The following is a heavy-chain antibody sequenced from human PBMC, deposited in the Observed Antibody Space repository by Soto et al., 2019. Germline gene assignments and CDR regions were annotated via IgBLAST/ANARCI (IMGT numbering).Heavy chain of an antibody. CDR1: GFTFSSYA. CDR3: ARDLGDAFDI. D-gene: IGHD3-10*01. CDR2: ISYDGNNK. V-gene: IGHV3-30-3*01. Sequence: QVQLVESGGGVVQPGRSLRLSCAASGFTFSSYAMHWVRQAPGKGLEWVAIISYDGNNKYYADSVKGRFTISRDNSKNTLYLQMNSLRAEDTAVHFCARDLGDAFDIWGQGTMVTVSS. J-gene: IGHJ3*02.